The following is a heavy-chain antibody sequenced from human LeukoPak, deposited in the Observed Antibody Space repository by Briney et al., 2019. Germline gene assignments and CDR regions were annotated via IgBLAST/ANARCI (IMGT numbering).Heavy chain of an antibody. CDR3: ARLFGGVTTFDY. V-gene: IGHV3-7*01. J-gene: IGHJ4*02. D-gene: IGHD4-17*01. CDR2: INPDGGDK. Sequence: GGSLRLSCSASGFTFSAYWMSWIRQGPGKGLEWVASINPDGGDKFYVDSVKGRFTISRDNTWNSLFLVLSSLRADDTAMYFCARLFGGVTTFDYWGQGALVTVSS. CDR1: GFTFSAYW.